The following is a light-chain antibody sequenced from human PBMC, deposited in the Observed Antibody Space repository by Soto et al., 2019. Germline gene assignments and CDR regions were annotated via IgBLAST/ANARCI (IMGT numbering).Light chain of an antibody. CDR2: DVS. CDR3: SSYTSSSTLYV. J-gene: IGLJ1*01. V-gene: IGLV2-14*01. Sequence: QSVLTQPASVSGSPGQSITISCTGISSDVGGYNYVSWYQQHPGKAPKLMIYDVSNRPSGVSNRFSGSKSGNTASLTISGLQAEDEADYYCSSYTSSSTLYVLGTGTKVTVL. CDR1: SSDVGGYNY.